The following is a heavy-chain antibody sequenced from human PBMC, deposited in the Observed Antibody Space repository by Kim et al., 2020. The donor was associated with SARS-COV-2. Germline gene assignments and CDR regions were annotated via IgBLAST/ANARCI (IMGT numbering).Heavy chain of an antibody. D-gene: IGHD2-2*01. Sequence: SRVTISVDTSKNQFSLKLSSVTAADTAVYYCARGGIVVVPAAKDHYGMDVWGQGTTVTVSS. J-gene: IGHJ6*02. CDR3: ARGGIVVVPAAKDHYGMDV. V-gene: IGHV4-59*09.